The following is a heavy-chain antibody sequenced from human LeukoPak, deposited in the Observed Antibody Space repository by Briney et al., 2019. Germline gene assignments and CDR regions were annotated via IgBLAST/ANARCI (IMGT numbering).Heavy chain of an antibody. D-gene: IGHD4/OR15-4a*01. CDR3: ARDHDYGPDY. Sequence: ASVNVSCKPSGYTFTVHSLHWLRQAHGQGLEWMGWIKPDSGATNFAQNFQGRVTMTSDTSINTAYMELSSLTSDDTAMYYCARDHDYGPDYWGQGTLVTVSA. J-gene: IGHJ4*02. V-gene: IGHV1-2*02. CDR1: GYTFTVHS. CDR2: IKPDSGAT.